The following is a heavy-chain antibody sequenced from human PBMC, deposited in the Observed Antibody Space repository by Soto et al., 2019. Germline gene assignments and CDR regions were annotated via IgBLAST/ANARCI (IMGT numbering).Heavy chain of an antibody. V-gene: IGHV6-1*01. J-gene: IGHJ6*03. D-gene: IGHD1-7*01. Sequence: PSQTLSLTCAISGDSVSSNSAAWNWIRLSPSRGFEWLARTYYRSRWYNDYAVSVRSRITVNPDTSKNQFSLQLTSVTPEDTAVYYCAGTTSHQWYYMDVWGKGTTVTVSS. CDR2: TYYRSRWYN. CDR1: GDSVSSNSAA. CDR3: AGTTSHQWYYMDV.